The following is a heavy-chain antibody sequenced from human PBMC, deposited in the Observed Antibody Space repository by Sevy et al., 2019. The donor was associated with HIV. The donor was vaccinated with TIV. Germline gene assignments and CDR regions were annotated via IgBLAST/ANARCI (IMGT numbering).Heavy chain of an antibody. CDR2: IYYTGST. V-gene: IGHV4-59*12. CDR3: ARAPPVRSGDDSLNWLDP. D-gene: IGHD5-12*01. Sequence: SEILSLTCTVSGGSISAYYWSWLRQPPGKGLEYIGDIYYTGSTYYNPSLKSRVTISVDTSKNQFSLNLRSVTAVDTAVHYCARAPPVRSGDDSLNWLDPWGQGILVTVSS. J-gene: IGHJ5*02. CDR1: GGSISAYY.